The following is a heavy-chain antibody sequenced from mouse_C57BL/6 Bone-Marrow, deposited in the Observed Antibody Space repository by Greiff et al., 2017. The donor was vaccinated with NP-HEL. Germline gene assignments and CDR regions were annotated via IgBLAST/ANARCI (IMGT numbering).Heavy chain of an antibody. CDR3: TRSFYSNYFDY. V-gene: IGHV1-15*01. D-gene: IGHD2-5*01. CDR2: IDPETGGT. Sequence: VQLQQSGAELVRPGASVTLSCKASGYTFTDYEMHWVKQTPVHGLEWIGAIDPETGGTAYNQKFKGKAILTADKSSSTAYMELRSLTSEDSAVYYCTRSFYSNYFDYWGQGTTLTVSS. J-gene: IGHJ2*01. CDR1: GYTFTDYE.